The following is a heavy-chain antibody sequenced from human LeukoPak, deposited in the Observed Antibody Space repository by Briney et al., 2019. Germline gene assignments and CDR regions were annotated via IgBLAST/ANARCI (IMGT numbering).Heavy chain of an antibody. D-gene: IGHD2-2*02. Sequence: GGSLRLSCAASGFTFSSYGMHWVRQAPGKGLEWVAFIRYDGRNKYYADSVKGRFTISRDNSKNTLYLQMNSLRAEDTAVYYCAKSRHDIVVVPAAIGYWGQGTLVTVSS. CDR3: AKSRHDIVVVPAAIGY. J-gene: IGHJ4*02. CDR1: GFTFSSYG. V-gene: IGHV3-30*02. CDR2: IRYDGRNK.